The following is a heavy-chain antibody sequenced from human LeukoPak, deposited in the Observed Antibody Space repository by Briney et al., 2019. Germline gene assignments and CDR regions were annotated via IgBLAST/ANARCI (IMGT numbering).Heavy chain of an antibody. J-gene: IGHJ6*03. D-gene: IGHD6-6*01. V-gene: IGHV3-21*01. CDR1: GFTFSSYS. CDR3: ARGEYSSSSYYYYYMDV. Sequence: GGSLRLSCAASGFTFSSYSTNWVRQAPGKGLEWVSSISSSSSYIYYADSVKGRFTISRDNARNSLYLQMNSLRAEDTAVYYCARGEYSSSSYYYYYMDVWGKGTTVTVSS. CDR2: ISSSSSYI.